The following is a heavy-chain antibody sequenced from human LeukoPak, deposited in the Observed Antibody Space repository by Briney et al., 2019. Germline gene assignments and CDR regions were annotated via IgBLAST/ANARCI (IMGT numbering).Heavy chain of an antibody. V-gene: IGHV4-61*02. CDR3: ARGRVVPAAIGSWFDP. CDR2: IYTSGST. J-gene: IGHJ5*02. CDR1: GGSISSGSYY. Sequence: PSQTLSLTCTVSGGSISSGSYYWSWIRQPAGNGLEWIGRIYTSGSTNYNPSLKRRVTISGDTSKTLFSLKLSSVTAADTAVYYCARGRVVPAAIGSWFDPWGQGTLVTVSS. D-gene: IGHD2-2*01.